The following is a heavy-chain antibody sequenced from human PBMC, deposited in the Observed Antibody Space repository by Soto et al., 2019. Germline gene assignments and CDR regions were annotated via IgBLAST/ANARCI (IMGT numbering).Heavy chain of an antibody. CDR1: GFTFNTYA. J-gene: IGHJ6*02. CDR3: ARGPRGAGLLWFGELPYYYGMDV. Sequence: GGSLRLSCAASGFTFNTYAMNWVRQAPGKGLEWVASISGSGGTINYADSVKGRFTTSRDTSKNTLYLQMNSLRAEDTAVYYCARGPRGAGLLWFGELPYYYGMDVWGQGTTVTVSS. CDR2: ISGSGGTI. V-gene: IGHV3-23*01. D-gene: IGHD3-10*01.